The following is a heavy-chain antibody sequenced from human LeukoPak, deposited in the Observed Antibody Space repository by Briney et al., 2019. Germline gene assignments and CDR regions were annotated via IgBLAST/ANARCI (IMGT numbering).Heavy chain of an antibody. J-gene: IGHJ3*02. Sequence: GGSLRLSCAASGITVSSNYMTWVRQAPGKGLEWDSVLYSGGSAHYADSVMGRFTISRDNSKNTLYLHMNSLRAEDTAMFYCARSKLQRRAFDIWGLGTMVTVSS. CDR3: ARSKLQRRAFDI. CDR2: LYSGGSA. CDR1: GITVSSNY. D-gene: IGHD1-1*01. V-gene: IGHV3-66*01.